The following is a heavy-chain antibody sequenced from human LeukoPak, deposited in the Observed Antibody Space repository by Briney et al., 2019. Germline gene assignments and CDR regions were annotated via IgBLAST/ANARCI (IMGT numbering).Heavy chain of an antibody. Sequence: PGGSLRLSCAASGFTVSSIYMTWIRQAPGERLEWVSIVYSGGDTYYADSVKGRFTMSRDNSKNMLYLQMNSLRAEDTAVYYCARVEIPWSFDYWGQGTLVTVSS. D-gene: IGHD2-21*01. V-gene: IGHV3-53*01. CDR3: ARVEIPWSFDY. CDR2: VYSGGDT. CDR1: GFTVSSIY. J-gene: IGHJ4*02.